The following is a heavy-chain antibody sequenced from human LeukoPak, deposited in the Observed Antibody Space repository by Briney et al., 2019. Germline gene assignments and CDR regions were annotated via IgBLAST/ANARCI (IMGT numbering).Heavy chain of an antibody. CDR3: TTGGLTLDN. CDR2: IKSKTDGGAT. D-gene: IGHD2-2*03. Sequence: GGSLRLSRAASGFIFSNAWVSWVRQAPGKGLEWVGRIKSKTDGGATDYAAPVKGRFTISRDDSKDTLYLQMNTLKTEDTAVYYCTTGGLTLDNWGQGTLVTVSS. CDR1: GFIFSNAW. J-gene: IGHJ4*02. V-gene: IGHV3-15*01.